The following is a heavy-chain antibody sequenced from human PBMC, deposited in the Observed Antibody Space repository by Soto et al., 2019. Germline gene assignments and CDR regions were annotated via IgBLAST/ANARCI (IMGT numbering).Heavy chain of an antibody. CDR1: GGSISSGDYY. D-gene: IGHD3-22*01. CDR3: ARDSYDSSGSSGYSFDY. CDR2: IYYSGST. Sequence: QVQLQESGPGLVKPSQTLSLTCTVSGGSISSGDYYWNWIRQPPGKGLEWIGYIYYSGSTYYNPSLESRVTTSVDTSKDQVSLKLSSVTAADTAVYYCARDSYDSSGSSGYSFDYWGQGTLVTVSS. V-gene: IGHV4-30-4*01. J-gene: IGHJ4*02.